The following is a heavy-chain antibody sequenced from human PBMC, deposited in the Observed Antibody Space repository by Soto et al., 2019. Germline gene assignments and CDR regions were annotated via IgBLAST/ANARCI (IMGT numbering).Heavy chain of an antibody. CDR3: ARDPFHIVVVTAIPYGMDV. D-gene: IGHD2-21*02. Sequence: SVKVSCKASGGTFSSYAISWVRQAPGQGLEWMGGIIPIFGTANYAQKFQGRVTITADKSTSTAYMELSSLRSEDTAVYYCARDPFHIVVVTAIPYGMDVWGQGT. J-gene: IGHJ6*02. CDR2: IIPIFGTA. CDR1: GGTFSSYA. V-gene: IGHV1-69*06.